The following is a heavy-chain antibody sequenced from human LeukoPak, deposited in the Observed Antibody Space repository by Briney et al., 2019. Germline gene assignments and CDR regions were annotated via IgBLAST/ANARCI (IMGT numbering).Heavy chain of an antibody. D-gene: IGHD6-13*01. CDR1: GFTFPNYA. J-gene: IGHJ4*02. CDR3: ARQAAAAGPVY. Sequence: GGSLRLSCAASGFTFPNYAMGWVRQAPGKGLEWVSSISVNVGYTYYADSVRGRFTISRDNSKNTLFLQMNSLRVEDTAIYYCARQAAAAGPVYWGLGTLVTVSS. CDR2: ISVNVGYT. V-gene: IGHV3-23*01.